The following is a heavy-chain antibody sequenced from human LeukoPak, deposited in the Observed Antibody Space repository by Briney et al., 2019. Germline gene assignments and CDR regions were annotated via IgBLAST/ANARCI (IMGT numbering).Heavy chain of an antibody. V-gene: IGHV3-21*01. D-gene: IGHD5-18*01. CDR3: ARTPRYTYGPGDFDY. Sequence: GVLRLSCAASGFTFSSYSMNWVRQAPGKGLEWVSSISSSSSYIYYADSVRGRFTISRDNAKNSLYLQMNSLRAEDTAVYYCARTPRYTYGPGDFDYWGQGTLVTVSS. CDR2: ISSSSSYI. CDR1: GFTFSSYS. J-gene: IGHJ4*02.